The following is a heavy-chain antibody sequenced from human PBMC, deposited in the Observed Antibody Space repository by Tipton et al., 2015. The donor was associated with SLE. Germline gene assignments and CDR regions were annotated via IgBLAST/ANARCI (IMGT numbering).Heavy chain of an antibody. J-gene: IGHJ4*02. CDR1: GYIFTTDF. V-gene: IGHV1-46*01. D-gene: IGHD1-26*01. CDR3: ARWDVKNGPGDY. CDR2: INPSGGDT. Sequence: QLVQSGAEVKKPGASVKVSCKASGYIFTTDFIHWVRQAPGQGLEWMGIINPSGGDTIYAQKFQGRVTMTRDTSTSTVYMELSSLRSDDTAVYYCARWDVKNGPGDYWGQGTLVTVSS.